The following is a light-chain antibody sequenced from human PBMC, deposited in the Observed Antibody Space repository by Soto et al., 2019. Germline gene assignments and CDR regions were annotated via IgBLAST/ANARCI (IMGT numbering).Light chain of an antibody. CDR3: QSYDSSLSAHYV. Sequence: QSLLTQPPSVSGAPGQRVTISCTGSSSNIGATYDVQWYQQVPGTAPKLLIYGNSNRPSGVPDRFSGSKSGTSASLAITGLQADDEADYYCQSYDSSLSAHYVFGTGTKVTVL. J-gene: IGLJ1*01. CDR1: SSNIGATYD. CDR2: GNS. V-gene: IGLV1-40*01.